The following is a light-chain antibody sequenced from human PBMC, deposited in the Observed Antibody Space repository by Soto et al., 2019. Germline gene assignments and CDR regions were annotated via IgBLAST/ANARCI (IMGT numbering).Light chain of an antibody. V-gene: IGKV3-20*01. CDR1: QSIYTK. CDR3: QQYAGSLYT. Sequence: EIVFTQSPGTLSLSPGEGATLSCRASQSIYTKLAWYQKKSGQAPRLLIYDASTRAYGIPDRFSGSGSETDFSLSISRLEPEDFAVYYCQQYAGSLYTFAQGTKVDIK. CDR2: DAS. J-gene: IGKJ2*01.